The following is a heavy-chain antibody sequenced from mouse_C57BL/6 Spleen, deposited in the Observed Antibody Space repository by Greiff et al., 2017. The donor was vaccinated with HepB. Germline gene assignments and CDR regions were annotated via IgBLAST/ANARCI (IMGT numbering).Heavy chain of an antibody. Sequence: VQLQQPGAELVRPGTSVKLSCKASGNTFTSYWMHWVKQRPGQGLEWIGVIDPSDSYTNYNQKFKGKATLTVDTSSSTAYMQLSSLTSEDSAVYYCARRYDHWYFDVWGTGTTVTVSS. V-gene: IGHV1-59*01. CDR3: ARRYDHWYFDV. D-gene: IGHD1-1*01. J-gene: IGHJ1*03. CDR1: GNTFTSYW. CDR2: IDPSDSYT.